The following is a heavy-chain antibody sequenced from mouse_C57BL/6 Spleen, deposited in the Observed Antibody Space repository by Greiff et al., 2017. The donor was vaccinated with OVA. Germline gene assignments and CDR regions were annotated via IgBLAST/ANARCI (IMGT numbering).Heavy chain of an antibody. CDR3: TKGRTETAQATDY. CDR2: IDPETGGT. D-gene: IGHD3-2*02. Sequence: QVQLQQSGAELVRPGASVTLSCKASGYTFTDYEMHWVKQTPVHGLEWIGAIDPETGGTAYNQKFKGKAILTADKSSSTAYMELRSLTSEDSAVCYCTKGRTETAQATDYWGQGTTLTVSS. J-gene: IGHJ2*01. CDR1: GYTFTDYE. V-gene: IGHV1-15*01.